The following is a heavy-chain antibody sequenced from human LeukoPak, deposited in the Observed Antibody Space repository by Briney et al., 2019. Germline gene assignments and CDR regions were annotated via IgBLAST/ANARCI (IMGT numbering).Heavy chain of an antibody. CDR1: GFTFSDHY. J-gene: IGHJ6*02. CDR3: ARGHYGLDV. Sequence: GGSLRLSCAASGFTFSDHYMSWIRQTPGKGLEWVSYIYNSASNTYYADSVKGRFTISRDNAKNVLYLQMNNLRVEDAAVYYCARGHYGLDVWGQGTTVTVSS. V-gene: IGHV3-11*01. CDR2: IYNSASNT.